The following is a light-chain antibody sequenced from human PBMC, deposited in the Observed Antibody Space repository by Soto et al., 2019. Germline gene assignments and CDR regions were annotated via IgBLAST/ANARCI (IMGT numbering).Light chain of an antibody. V-gene: IGLV1-44*01. CDR2: NNN. J-gene: IGLJ3*02. CDR3: ATWDDSLNGVV. CDR1: GSNIASNT. Sequence: QSLLTQPPSASGTPGQGVTISCSGSGSNIASNTVNWYQHLPGTAPKLLIYNNNQRPSGVPDRFSGSKSGTSASLAISGLQSEDEADYYCATWDDSLNGVVFGGGTKLTVL.